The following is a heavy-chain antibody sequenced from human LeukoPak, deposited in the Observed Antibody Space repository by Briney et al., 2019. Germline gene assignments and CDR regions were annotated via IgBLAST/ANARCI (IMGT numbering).Heavy chain of an antibody. CDR2: IYYSGST. CDR3: ARGDGSLVWA. D-gene: IGHD5-24*01. CDR1: GGSISSGGYY. V-gene: IGHV4-61*08. J-gene: IGHJ4*02. Sequence: PSETLSLTCTVSGGSISSGGYYWSWIRQHPGKGLEWIGYIYYSGSTNYNPSLKSRVTISVDTSKNQFSLKLSSVTAADTAVYYCARGDGSLVWAWGQGTLVTVSS.